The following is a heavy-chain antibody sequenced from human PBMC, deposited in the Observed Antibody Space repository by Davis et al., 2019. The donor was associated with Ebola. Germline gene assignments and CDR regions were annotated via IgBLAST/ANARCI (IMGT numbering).Heavy chain of an antibody. Sequence: ESLKISCKGPGYSFTSYWTGWVRQMPGKGLEWMGTIYPGDPDTRYIPSFQGQVTISADTSISPAYRQWSSLKASDTAMYYCARHTRDCSGGSCYPGWFDPWGQGTLVTVSS. CDR1: GYSFTSYW. D-gene: IGHD2-15*01. CDR3: ARHTRDCSGGSCYPGWFDP. J-gene: IGHJ5*02. CDR2: IYPGDPDT. V-gene: IGHV5-51*01.